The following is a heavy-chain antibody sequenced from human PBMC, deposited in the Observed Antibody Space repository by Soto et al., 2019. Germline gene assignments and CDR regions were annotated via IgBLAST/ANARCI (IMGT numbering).Heavy chain of an antibody. D-gene: IGHD3-16*01. CDR1: GFTFSSYG. CDR3: GEGSGGMGDRL. Sequence: QVELVESGGGVVQPGRSLRLSCAASGFTFSSYGMHWFRQAPGKGLEWVAGISHDGSRKYYVDSLKGRFTISRDNSKNTPYLQMDSLGRGGTAVYYCGEGSGGMGDRLWGQGTLGTVSS. J-gene: IGHJ4*02. V-gene: IGHV3-30*03. CDR2: ISHDGSRK.